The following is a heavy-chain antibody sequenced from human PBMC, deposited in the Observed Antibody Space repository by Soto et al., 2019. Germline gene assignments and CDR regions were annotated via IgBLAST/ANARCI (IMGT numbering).Heavy chain of an antibody. V-gene: IGHV4-39*01. Sequence: QLHLRESGPGLVKPSETLSLTCTVSGGSITSSSYYWGWIRQPPGKGLEWIGSIYYSGSTDYNPSLKSRVTISLATSKNQSSLKLSSVTAADTAVYYCATQEVGGSYVYTFDPWGQGTLVTVSS. CDR1: GGSITSSSYY. CDR3: ATQEVGGSYVYTFDP. J-gene: IGHJ5*02. D-gene: IGHD1-26*01. CDR2: IYYSGST.